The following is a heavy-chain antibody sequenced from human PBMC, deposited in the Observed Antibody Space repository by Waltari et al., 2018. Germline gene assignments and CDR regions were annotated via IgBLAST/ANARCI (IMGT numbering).Heavy chain of an antibody. CDR3: ARGDGGSGLGASDI. CDR1: GFTFTNPG. V-gene: IGHV3-33*01. Sequence: QVQLVESGGGVVQSGRSLRLSCVGSGFTFTNPGMNWVRQEPGKGREGVSGIWYDGSNKNYVDSVKCRFTISRDHSKNTRYLEMNRLRAEDTAVYFCARGDGGSGLGASDIWGQGTMVTVSS. D-gene: IGHD3-3*01. CDR2: IWYDGSNK. J-gene: IGHJ3*02.